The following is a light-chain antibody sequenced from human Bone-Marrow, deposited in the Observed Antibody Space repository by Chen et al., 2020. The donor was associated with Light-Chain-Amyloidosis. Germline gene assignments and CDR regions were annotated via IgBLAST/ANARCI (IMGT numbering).Light chain of an antibody. CDR3: QSADSSGTYEVI. CDR1: DLPTKY. V-gene: IGLV3-25*03. CDR2: RDT. Sequence: SYELTQPPSVSVSPGQTARITCSGDDLPTKYAYWYQQKPGQAPVLGIHRDTERPSGISERFSGSSSGTTVTLTVRGVQAEDEADYHCQSADSSGTYEVIFGGGTKLTVL. J-gene: IGLJ2*01.